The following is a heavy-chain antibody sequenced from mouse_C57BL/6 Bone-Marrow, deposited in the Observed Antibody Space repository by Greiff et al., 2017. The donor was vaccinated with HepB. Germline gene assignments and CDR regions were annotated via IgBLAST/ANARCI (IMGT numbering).Heavy chain of an antibody. CDR3: TRDLTGYWYFDV. CDR1: GFTFSSYA. CDR2: ISSGGDYI. V-gene: IGHV5-9-1*02. Sequence: EVQLVESGEGLVKPGGSLKLSCAASGFTFSSYAMSWVRQTPEKRLEWVAYISSGGDYIYYADTVKGRFTISRDNARNTLYLQMSSLKSEDTAMYYCTRDLTGYWYFDVWGTGTTVTVSS. J-gene: IGHJ1*03. D-gene: IGHD4-1*01.